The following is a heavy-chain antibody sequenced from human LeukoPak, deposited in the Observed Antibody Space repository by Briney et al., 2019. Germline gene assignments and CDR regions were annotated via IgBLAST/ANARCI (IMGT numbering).Heavy chain of an antibody. Sequence: GGSLRLSCAASGFTFSSYSMSWVRQAPGKGLEWLSYISTSSTTIYYADSVKGRFTISRDNSKNTLYLQMNGLRVEDTAVYYCAKGRTLVGGSTRSYDYWGQGTLVTVSS. J-gene: IGHJ4*02. V-gene: IGHV3-48*01. CDR3: AKGRTLVGGSTRSYDY. D-gene: IGHD1-26*01. CDR1: GFTFSSYS. CDR2: ISTSSTTI.